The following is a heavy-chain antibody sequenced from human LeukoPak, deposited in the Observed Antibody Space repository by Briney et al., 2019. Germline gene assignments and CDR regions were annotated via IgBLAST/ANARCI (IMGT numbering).Heavy chain of an antibody. V-gene: IGHV1-2*02. CDR2: INPNSGDT. CDR3: ARDWYTPRYYYYYMDV. CDR1: GYTFTGYY. D-gene: IGHD1-1*01. Sequence: ASVKVSCKASGYTFTGYYMHWVRQAPGQGLEWMGWINPNSGDTNYAQKFQGRVTMTRDTSISTAYMELDRLRFDDTAVYYCARDWYTPRYYYYYMDVWGKGTTVTVSS. J-gene: IGHJ6*03.